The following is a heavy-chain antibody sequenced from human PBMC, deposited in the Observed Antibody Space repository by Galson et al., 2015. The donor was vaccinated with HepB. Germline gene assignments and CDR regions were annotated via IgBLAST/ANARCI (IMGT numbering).Heavy chain of an antibody. Sequence: PALVKPTQTLTLTCTFSGFSLITTGMRVTWIRQPPGKALEWLARIDWDDDNFYSTSLKTRLTISKVTSKNQVVLTMTNMDPVDTATYYCARIRDTTRDAFDIWGQGTMVTVSS. CDR2: IDWDDDN. CDR1: GFSLITTGMR. V-gene: IGHV2-70*04. J-gene: IGHJ3*02. D-gene: IGHD1-26*01. CDR3: ARIRDTTRDAFDI.